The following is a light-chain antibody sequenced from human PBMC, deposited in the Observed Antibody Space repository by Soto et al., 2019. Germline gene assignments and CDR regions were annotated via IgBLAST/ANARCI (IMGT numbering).Light chain of an antibody. J-gene: IGLJ2*01. Sequence: QSVLTQPASVSGSPGQSITISCTGTSSDIGTYKYVSWFQHPPGKAPKLIIFEVSNRPSGISDRFSGFKSANTAYLTISGVQPEAADDYHCSSYTTIKTVVFGGGTKLTVL. CDR1: SSDIGTYKY. V-gene: IGLV2-14*01. CDR2: EVS. CDR3: SSYTTIKTVV.